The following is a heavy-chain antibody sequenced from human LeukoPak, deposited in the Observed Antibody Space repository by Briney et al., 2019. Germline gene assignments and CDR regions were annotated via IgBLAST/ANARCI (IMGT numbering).Heavy chain of an antibody. J-gene: IGHJ3*02. Sequence: GGSPRLSCAASGFTFSTYGIHWVRQAPGKGLVWVSRINTDGSSTTYADSVKGRFTISRDNAKNTLFLQMNSLRAEDTAVYYCARAYCSGGSCYSGDAFDIWGQGTMVTVSS. CDR2: INTDGSST. CDR3: ARAYCSGGSCYSGDAFDI. CDR1: GFTFSTYG. D-gene: IGHD2-15*01. V-gene: IGHV3-74*01.